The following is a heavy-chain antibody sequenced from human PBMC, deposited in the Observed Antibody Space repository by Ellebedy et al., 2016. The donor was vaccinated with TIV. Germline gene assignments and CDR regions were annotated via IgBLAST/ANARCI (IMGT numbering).Heavy chain of an antibody. Sequence: GESLKISCQGSGDRFTTYWISWVRQMPGKGLEWMGSIDLSDSYTNDNPSFQGHVTISADKSISTVYLQWRNLKASDTAMYYCVRLRGIRTRAYYHGMDVWGQGTTVTVSS. CDR2: IDLSDSYT. J-gene: IGHJ6*02. CDR3: VRLRGIRTRAYYHGMDV. V-gene: IGHV5-10-1*01. CDR1: GDRFTTYW. D-gene: IGHD1-14*01.